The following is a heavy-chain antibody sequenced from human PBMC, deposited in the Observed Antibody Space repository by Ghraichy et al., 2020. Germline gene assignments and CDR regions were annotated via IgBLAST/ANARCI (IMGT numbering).Heavy chain of an antibody. D-gene: IGHD2-2*02. CDR3: AKDPGYCSSTSCYTDGGV. V-gene: IGHV3-23*01. CDR1: GFTFSSYA. J-gene: IGHJ6*04. CDR2: ISGSGGST. Sequence: GGSLRLSCAASGFTFSSYAMSWVRQAPGKGLEWVSAISGSGGSTYYADSVKGRFTISRDNSKNTLYLQMNSLRAEDTAVYYCAKDPGYCSSTSCYTDGGVWGKGTTVTVSS.